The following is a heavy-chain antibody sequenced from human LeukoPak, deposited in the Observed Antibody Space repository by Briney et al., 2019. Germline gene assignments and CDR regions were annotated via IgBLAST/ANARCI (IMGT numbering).Heavy chain of an antibody. V-gene: IGHV3-21*01. CDR3: ARYSGEPGGYYGMDV. Sequence: GGSLRLSCAASGFTFSSYSMNWVRQAPGKGLEWVSSISSSSSYVYYADSVKGRFTISRDNAKNSLYLQMNSLRAEDTAVYYCARYSGEPGGYYGMDVWGQGTTVTVSS. J-gene: IGHJ6*02. D-gene: IGHD4/OR15-4a*01. CDR1: GFTFSSYS. CDR2: ISSSSSYV.